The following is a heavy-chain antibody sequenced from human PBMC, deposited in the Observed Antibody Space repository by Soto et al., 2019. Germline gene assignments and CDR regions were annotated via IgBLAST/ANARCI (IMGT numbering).Heavy chain of an antibody. Sequence: SETLSLTCAVSGGSISSSNWWSWVRQPPGKGLEWIGEIYHSGSTNYNPSLKSRVTISVDKSKNQFSLKLSSVTAADTAVYYCARANYSWSRNYYYGMDVWGQGTTVTVSS. CDR2: IYHSGST. D-gene: IGHD6-13*01. V-gene: IGHV4-4*02. CDR1: GGSISSSNW. J-gene: IGHJ6*02. CDR3: ARANYSWSRNYYYGMDV.